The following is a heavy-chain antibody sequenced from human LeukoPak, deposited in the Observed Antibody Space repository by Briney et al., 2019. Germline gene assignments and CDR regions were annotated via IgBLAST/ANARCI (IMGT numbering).Heavy chain of an antibody. D-gene: IGHD1-1*01. CDR2: ISGSCGRT. V-gene: IGHV3-23*01. J-gene: IGHJ4*02. CDR3: ARDRWRLESLPPSLDY. Sequence: HPGGSLTLSCSASGLPFSSYAMSWLRQAPGKGVEGVSAISGSCGRTLYADSVKGRFTISRDNSKNTLYLQMDSVRAEDTALYYCARDRWRLESLPPSLDYWGQGTLVTVSS. CDR1: GLPFSSYA.